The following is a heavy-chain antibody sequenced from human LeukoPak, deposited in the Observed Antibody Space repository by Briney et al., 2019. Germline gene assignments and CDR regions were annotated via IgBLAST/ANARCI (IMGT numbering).Heavy chain of an antibody. CDR1: GFTLSDYS. Sequence: AGSLRLSCAASGFTLSDYSMTWVRQAPGQGLEWISFLTSGGVSAFYADSVRGRFTVSRDDARNSLSLYMNTLRADDTAVYYCASSLNTVMVSPYYLEYWGPGTLVTVS. D-gene: IGHD5-18*01. V-gene: IGHV3-11*04. CDR3: ASSLNTVMVSPYYLEY. J-gene: IGHJ4*02. CDR2: LTSGGVSA.